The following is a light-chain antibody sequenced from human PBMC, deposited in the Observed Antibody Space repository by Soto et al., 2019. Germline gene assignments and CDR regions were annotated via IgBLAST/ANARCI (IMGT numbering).Light chain of an antibody. V-gene: IGLV1-40*01. CDR1: SSNIGAGYD. Sequence: QSVLTQPPSVSGAPGQRVTISCSGSSSNIGAGYDVHWYQHLPGTAPKLLIFGNSNRPSGVPDRFSGSKSGTSASLAITGLQADDEADYYCQSYDSSLSAYVVFGGGTKLTVL. CDR3: QSYDSSLSAYVV. J-gene: IGLJ2*01. CDR2: GNS.